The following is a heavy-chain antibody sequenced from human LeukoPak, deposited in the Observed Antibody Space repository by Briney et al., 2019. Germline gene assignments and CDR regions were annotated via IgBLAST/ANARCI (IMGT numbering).Heavy chain of an antibody. D-gene: IGHD1-14*01. J-gene: IGHJ4*02. CDR1: GFTFSSYG. Sequence: PGGSLRLSCAASGFTFSSYGMHWVRQAPGKGLEWVAVISFDGNNKYYADSVKGRFTISRDNSKNTLSLQMNSLRAEDTAVYYCARDKNGPETWGQGTLVTVSS. V-gene: IGHV3-30*03. CDR2: ISFDGNNK. CDR3: ARDKNGPET.